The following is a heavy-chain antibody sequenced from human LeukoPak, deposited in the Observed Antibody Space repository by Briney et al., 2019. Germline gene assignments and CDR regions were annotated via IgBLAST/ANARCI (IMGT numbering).Heavy chain of an antibody. D-gene: IGHD2-15*01. Sequence: ASVKVSCKASGYTXTGYYMHWVRQAPGQGLEWMGWINPNSGGTNYAQKFQGRVTMTRDTSISTAYMELSRLRSDDTAVYYCARVATYCSGGSCYSTGYYGMDVWGQGTTVTVSS. J-gene: IGHJ6*02. V-gene: IGHV1-2*02. CDR1: GYTXTGYY. CDR3: ARVATYCSGGSCYSTGYYGMDV. CDR2: INPNSGGT.